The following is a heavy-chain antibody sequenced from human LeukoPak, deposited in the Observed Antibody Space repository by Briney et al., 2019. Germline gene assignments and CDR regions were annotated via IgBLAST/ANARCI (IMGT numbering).Heavy chain of an antibody. J-gene: IGHJ4*02. D-gene: IGHD2-8*01. CDR1: GYTFTIYD. CDR2: MNPNSGNT. CDR3: ARAPGGIMVSLLRKYYFDY. Sequence: ASVKVSCTASGYTFTIYDINWVRQAPGQGLEWMGWMNPNSGNTGYAQKFQGRVTMTRNTSISTAYMELSSLRSEDTAVHYCARAPGGIMVSLLRKYYFDYWGQGTLVTVSS. V-gene: IGHV1-8*01.